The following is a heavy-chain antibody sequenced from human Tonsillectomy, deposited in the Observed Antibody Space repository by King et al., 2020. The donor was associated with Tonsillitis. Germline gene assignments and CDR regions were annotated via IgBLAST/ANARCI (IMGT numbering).Heavy chain of an antibody. CDR2: ISAYNGNT. Sequence: QLVQSGAEVKKPGASVKVSCKASGYTFTSYGISWVRQAPGQGLEWMGWISAYNGNTNDAQKFQGRVTMTTDTSTSTAYMELRSLRSGDTAAYYCARGRSGSYYETFDYWGQGTLVTVSS. CDR1: GYTFTSYG. V-gene: IGHV1-18*04. CDR3: ARGRSGSYYETFDY. J-gene: IGHJ4*02. D-gene: IGHD1-26*01.